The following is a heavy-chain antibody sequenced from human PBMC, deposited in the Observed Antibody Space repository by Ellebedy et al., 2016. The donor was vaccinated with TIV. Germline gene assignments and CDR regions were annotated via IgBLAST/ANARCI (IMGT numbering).Heavy chain of an antibody. CDR2: ISSSGSPI. CDR3: VRDTRFIDQQHNWFDP. CDR1: GFIFSDYY. Sequence: GESLKISCAASGFIFSDYYMIWIRQAPGKGLECVSYISSSGSPIYYADSVRGRFTISRDNAKNSLYLQMNSLRAEDTAVYYCVRDTRFIDQQHNWFDPWGQGTLVTVSS. D-gene: IGHD1/OR15-1a*01. J-gene: IGHJ5*02. V-gene: IGHV3-11*01.